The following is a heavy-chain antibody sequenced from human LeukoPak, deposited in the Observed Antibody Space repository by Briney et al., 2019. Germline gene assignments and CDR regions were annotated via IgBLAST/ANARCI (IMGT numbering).Heavy chain of an antibody. CDR2: INAGNGNT. J-gene: IGHJ4*02. CDR3: ARDAVWGADEWELPDY. V-gene: IGHV1-3*01. D-gene: IGHD1-26*01. Sequence: ASVKVSCKASGYTFTSYAMHWVRQAPGQRLEWMGWINAGNGNTKYSQKFQGRVTITRDTSASTAYMELSSLRSEDTAVYYCARDAVWGADEWELPDYWGREPWSPSPQ. CDR1: GYTFTSYA.